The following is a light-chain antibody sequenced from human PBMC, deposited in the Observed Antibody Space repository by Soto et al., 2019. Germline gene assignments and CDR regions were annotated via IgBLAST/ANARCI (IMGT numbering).Light chain of an antibody. V-gene: IGLV2-14*01. Sequence: QSALTQPASGTGSPGQSITITCTGTSSDVGGYNYVSWYQQHPGKAPKFMIYDVSNRPSGVSNRLSGSKSGNTASLTISGLQAEDEADYYCCSYTTSNTRQIVFGTGTKVTVL. J-gene: IGLJ1*01. CDR1: SSDVGGYNY. CDR3: CSYTTSNTRQIV. CDR2: DVS.